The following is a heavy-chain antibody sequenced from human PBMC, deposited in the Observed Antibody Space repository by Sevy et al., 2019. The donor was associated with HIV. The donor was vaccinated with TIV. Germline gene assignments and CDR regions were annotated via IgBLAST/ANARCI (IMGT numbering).Heavy chain of an antibody. J-gene: IGHJ4*02. V-gene: IGHV3-7*03. D-gene: IGHD2-15*01. CDR2: INEDGSKQ. Sequence: GGYLRLSCAASGFIFNDYWMHWVRQAPGKGLEWVANINEDGSKQYYVDSVKGRFTISIDNAKSSVFLEMNSPRVDDAAIYYCARAIGISASFWGQGTLVTVSS. CDR1: GFIFNDYW. CDR3: ARAIGISASF.